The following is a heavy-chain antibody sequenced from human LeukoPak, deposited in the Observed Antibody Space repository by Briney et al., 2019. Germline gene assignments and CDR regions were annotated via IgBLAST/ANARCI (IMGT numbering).Heavy chain of an antibody. J-gene: IGHJ3*02. CDR2: IYTSGST. CDR1: GVSISSYY. D-gene: IGHD3-16*02. Sequence: SETLSLTCTVSGVSISSYYWSWIRQPAGKGLEWIGRIYTSGSTNYNPSLKSRVTMSVDTSKNQFSLKLSSVTAADTAVYYCARDTITFGGVIVMDDAFDIWGRGTMVTVSS. V-gene: IGHV4-4*07. CDR3: ARDTITFGGVIVMDDAFDI.